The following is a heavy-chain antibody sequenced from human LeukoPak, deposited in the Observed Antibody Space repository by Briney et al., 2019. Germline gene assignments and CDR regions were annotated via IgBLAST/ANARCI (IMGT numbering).Heavy chain of an antibody. D-gene: IGHD1-26*01. V-gene: IGHV3-21*01. CDR1: GFTFSSYW. J-gene: IGHJ6*02. CDR2: ISSSSSYI. CDR3: ARVGRELLHYYYYYGMDV. Sequence: AGGSLRLSCAASGFTFSSYWMNWVRQAPGKGLEWVSSISSSSSYIYYADSVKGRFTISRDNAKNSLYLQMNSLRAEDTAVYYCARVGRELLHYYYYYGMDVWGQGTTVTVSS.